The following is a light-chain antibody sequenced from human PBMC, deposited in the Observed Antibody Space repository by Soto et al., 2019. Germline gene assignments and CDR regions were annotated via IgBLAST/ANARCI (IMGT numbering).Light chain of an antibody. J-gene: IGLJ2*01. CDR2: DVT. CDR3: SSYAGSGIPVA. V-gene: IGLV2-8*01. CDR1: SSDVGGYNF. Sequence: QSALTQPPSASGSPGQSVTISCTGASSDVGGYNFVSWYQHHPGKAPRLRIYDVTQRPSGVPDRFSGSKSGNTASLTVSGLQVDDEAYYYCSSYAGSGIPVAFGGGTKLTVL.